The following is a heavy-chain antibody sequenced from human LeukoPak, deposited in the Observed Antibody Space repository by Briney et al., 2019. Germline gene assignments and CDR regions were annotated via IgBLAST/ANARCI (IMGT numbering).Heavy chain of an antibody. D-gene: IGHD3-3*01. V-gene: IGHV3-48*02. CDR3: ARDWSSAFDI. J-gene: IGHJ3*02. CDR1: GFTFYTYS. CDR2: INSISSAI. Sequence: GGSLRLSCAASGFTFYTYSMNWVRQAPGKGLEWVSYINSISSAIYYADSVKGRFTISRDNAKNSLYLQMNSLRDEDTAVYYCARDWSSAFDIWGQGTMVTVSP.